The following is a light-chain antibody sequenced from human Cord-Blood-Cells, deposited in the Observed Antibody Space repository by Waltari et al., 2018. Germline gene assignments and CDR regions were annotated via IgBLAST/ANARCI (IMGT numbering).Light chain of an antibody. V-gene: IGLV2-14*01. J-gene: IGLJ2*01. Sequence: QSALTQPASVSGSPGQAITISCTGTSSDVGGYNYVSWYQQHPGKAPKLMIYDVSNRPSGFSNRLSCSKSGNTAALTISGLQAEDEADYYCSSYTSSSTVVFGGGTKLTVL. CDR1: SSDVGGYNY. CDR3: SSYTSSSTVV. CDR2: DVS.